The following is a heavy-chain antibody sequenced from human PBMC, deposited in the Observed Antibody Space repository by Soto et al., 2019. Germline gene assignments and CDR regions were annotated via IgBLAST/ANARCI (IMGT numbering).Heavy chain of an antibody. CDR3: ARLPSRHLVDY. V-gene: IGHV4-39*01. CDR1: GSSINSSGYY. D-gene: IGHD3-3*02. Sequence: SETLSLTGPVSGSSINSSGYYWGWIRQPPGKGLEWIGSMFYGVSTYYNPSLKSRVTVSVDTSKNQFSLNLRSVTAADTAVYYCARLPSRHLVDYWGQGTLVTVSS. CDR2: MFYGVST. J-gene: IGHJ4*02.